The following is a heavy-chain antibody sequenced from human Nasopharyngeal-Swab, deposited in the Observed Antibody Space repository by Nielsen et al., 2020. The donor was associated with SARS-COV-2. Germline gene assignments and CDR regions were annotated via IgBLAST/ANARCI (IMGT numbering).Heavy chain of an antibody. J-gene: IGHJ3*02. CDR3: ARARGYDILTGYQNDAFDI. V-gene: IGHV1-69*13. Sequence: SVKVSCKASGGTFSSYAISWVRQAPGQGLEWMGGIIPIFGTTNYAQKFQGRVTITAGESTSTAYMELSSLRSEDTAVYYCARARGYDILTGYQNDAFDIWGQGTMVTVSS. D-gene: IGHD3-9*01. CDR2: IIPIFGTT. CDR1: GGTFSSYA.